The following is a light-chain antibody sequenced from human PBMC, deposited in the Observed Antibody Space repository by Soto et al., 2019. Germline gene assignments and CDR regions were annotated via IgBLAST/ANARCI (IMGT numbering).Light chain of an antibody. CDR2: GVY. CDR3: QQYGSSPVT. Sequence: EIVLTQSPGTLSLTQGERATLSCRASQSVSSSYLAWYQQKPGQSPRLLIYGVYSRATGTPDRFSGSGSGTGFTLTISRLEPEDFAVYYCQQYGSSPVTFGQGTKVDVK. CDR1: QSVSSSY. J-gene: IGKJ1*01. V-gene: IGKV3-20*01.